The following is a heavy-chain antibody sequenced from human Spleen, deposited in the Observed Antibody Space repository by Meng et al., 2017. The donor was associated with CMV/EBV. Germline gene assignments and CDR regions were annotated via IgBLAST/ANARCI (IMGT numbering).Heavy chain of an antibody. CDR1: GFTFSNAW. CDR2: IKSKTDGGTT. D-gene: IGHD3-3*01. CDR3: VGRTIFGVVIPGAFDN. V-gene: IGHV3-15*01. J-gene: IGHJ3*02. Sequence: GESLKISCAASGFTFSNAWMSWVRQAPGKGLEWVGHIKSKTDGGTTDYGAPVKGRFTISRDDSKKMLYLQMNSLRPEDTAVYYCVGRTIFGVVIPGAFDNWGQGTMVTVS.